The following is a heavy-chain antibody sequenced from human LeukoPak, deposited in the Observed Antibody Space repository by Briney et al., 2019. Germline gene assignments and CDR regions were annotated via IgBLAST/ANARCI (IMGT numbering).Heavy chain of an antibody. CDR3: ARLVAPGSLEDWFDP. D-gene: IGHD1-26*01. CDR2: AYYTGDN. CDR1: GGSMGSAY. V-gene: IGHV4-59*01. J-gene: IGHJ5*02. Sequence: SETLSLTCTVSGGSMGSAYWSWLRQSPGKGLEWIGYAYYTGDNNYNPSLKSRFTILVDTTKRRFSLKMRSVTAADTAIYYCARLVAPGSLEDWFDPWGQGTLVTVSS.